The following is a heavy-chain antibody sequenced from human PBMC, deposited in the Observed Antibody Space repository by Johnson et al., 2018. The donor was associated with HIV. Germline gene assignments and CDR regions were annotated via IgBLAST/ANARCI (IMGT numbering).Heavy chain of an antibody. Sequence: VQLVESGGGLVQPGGSLTLSCAASGFTFSNYWMTWVRQAPGKGLEWVANIKEDGNEKYFVDSVKGRFTISRDNSKNTLYLQMNSLRAEDKAVYYCAREDALGYCSGGSCPGAFDIWGQGKMVTVSS. CDR3: AREDALGYCSGGSCPGAFDI. CDR2: IKEDGNEK. V-gene: IGHV3-7*01. D-gene: IGHD2-15*01. J-gene: IGHJ3*02. CDR1: GFTFSNYW.